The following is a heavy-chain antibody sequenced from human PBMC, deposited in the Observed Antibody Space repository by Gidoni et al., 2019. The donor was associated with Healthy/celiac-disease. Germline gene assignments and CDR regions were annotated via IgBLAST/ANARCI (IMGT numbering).Heavy chain of an antibody. J-gene: IGHJ6*03. V-gene: IGHV3-33*01. CDR3: ARSYYSNYESYYYYYMDV. D-gene: IGHD4-4*01. Sequence: QVQLVESGGGVVQPGRSLSLSCAASGFTFSSYGRHWVRQAPGKGLEGGAVIWYDGSNKYYADSVKGRFTISRDNSKNTLYLQMNSLRAEDTAVYYCARSYYSNYESYYYYYMDVWGKGTTVTVSS. CDR1: GFTFSSYG. CDR2: IWYDGSNK.